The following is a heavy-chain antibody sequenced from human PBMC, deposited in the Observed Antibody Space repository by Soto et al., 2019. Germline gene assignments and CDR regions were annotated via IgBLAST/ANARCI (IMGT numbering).Heavy chain of an antibody. Sequence: HPGGSLRLSCAASGFTFSSYSMNWVRQAPGKGLEWVSYISSSSSTIYYADSVKGRFTISRDNAKNSLYLQMNSLRAEDTAVYYCARQAFYDFWSLGNWFDPWGQGALVTVSS. CDR1: GFTFSSYS. CDR3: ARQAFYDFWSLGNWFDP. D-gene: IGHD3-3*01. CDR2: ISSSSSTI. J-gene: IGHJ5*02. V-gene: IGHV3-48*01.